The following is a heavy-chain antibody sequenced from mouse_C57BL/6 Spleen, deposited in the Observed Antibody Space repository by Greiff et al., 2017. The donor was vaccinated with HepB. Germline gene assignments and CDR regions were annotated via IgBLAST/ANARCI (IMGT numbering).Heavy chain of an antibody. CDR2: ISDGGSYT. Sequence: EVKLVESGGGLVKPGGSLKLSCAASGFTFSSYAMSWVRQTPEKRLEWVATISDGGSYTYYPDNVKGRFTISRDNVKNNLYLQMSHLKSEDTAMYYCARVPSYYYGSSPYWYFDVWGTGTTVTVSS. J-gene: IGHJ1*03. CDR1: GFTFSSYA. D-gene: IGHD1-1*01. V-gene: IGHV5-4*03. CDR3: ARVPSYYYGSSPYWYFDV.